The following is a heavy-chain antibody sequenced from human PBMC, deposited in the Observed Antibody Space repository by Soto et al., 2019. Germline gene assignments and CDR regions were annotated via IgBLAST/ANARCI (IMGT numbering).Heavy chain of an antibody. J-gene: IGHJ2*01. D-gene: IGHD3-10*01. Sequence: EVQLLESGGGLVQPGGSLRLSCAASGFTFSSYAMSWVRQAPGKGLEWVSAISGSGGSTYYADSVKGRFTISRDNSKHTLYLQMNSLSAAATAVYYSTKDHYYGSPADHGYFDLWGRGTLVTVSS. CDR1: GFTFSSYA. CDR3: TKDHYYGSPADHGYFDL. V-gene: IGHV3-23*01. CDR2: ISGSGGST.